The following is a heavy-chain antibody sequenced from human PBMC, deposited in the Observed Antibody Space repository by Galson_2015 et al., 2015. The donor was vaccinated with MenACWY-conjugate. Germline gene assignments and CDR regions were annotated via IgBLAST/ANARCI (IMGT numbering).Heavy chain of an antibody. CDR2: ISYDGSNK. J-gene: IGHJ5*02. D-gene: IGHD2-21*02. V-gene: IGHV3-30*04. Sequence: SLRLSCAASGFTFSSYAMHWVRQAPGKGLEWVAVISYDGSNKYYADSVKGRFTISRDNSKNTLYLQMNSLRAEDTAVYYCARAHCGGGCYSGFAPWGHGTLVT. CDR1: GFTFSSYA. CDR3: ARAHCGGGCYSGFAP.